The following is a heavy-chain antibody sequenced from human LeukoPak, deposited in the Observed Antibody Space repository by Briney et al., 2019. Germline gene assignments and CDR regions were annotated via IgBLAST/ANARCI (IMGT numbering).Heavy chain of an antibody. CDR1: GFTLSSYA. J-gene: IGHJ4*02. Sequence: GGSLRLSCAASGFTLSSYAMSWVRQAPGKGLEWVSGINWNGGSTGYADSVKGRFTISRDNAKNSLYLQMNSLRAEDTALYYCARVDYGGHFDYWGQGTLVTVSS. D-gene: IGHD4-23*01. CDR3: ARVDYGGHFDY. V-gene: IGHV3-20*04. CDR2: INWNGGST.